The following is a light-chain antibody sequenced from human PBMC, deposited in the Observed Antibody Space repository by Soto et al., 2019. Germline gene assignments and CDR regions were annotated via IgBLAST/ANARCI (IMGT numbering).Light chain of an antibody. CDR1: NIGSES. CDR2: DDS. V-gene: IGLV3-21*02. J-gene: IGLJ1*01. CDR3: QVWDSSTNRYV. Sequence: SYELTQPPSVSVAPGQTARITCGGNNIGSESVHWYQQKPGQAPVLVVYDDSNRPSGIPERFSGSSSGNTATLSISRVEAGDEADYYCQVWDSSTNRYVFGTGTKVTVL.